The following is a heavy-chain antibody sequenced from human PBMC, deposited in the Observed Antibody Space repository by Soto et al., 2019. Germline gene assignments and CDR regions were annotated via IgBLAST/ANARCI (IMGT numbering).Heavy chain of an antibody. CDR1: GYTFTSYD. D-gene: IGHD2-15*01. CDR3: ARGTRYCSGGSCYAY. J-gene: IGHJ4*02. V-gene: IGHV1-8*01. Sequence: ASVKVSCKASGYTFTSYDINWVRQATGQGLEWMGWMNPNSGNTGYAQKFQGRVAMTRNTSISTDYMELSSLRSEETAVYYCARGTRYCSGGSCYAYWGQGTLVTVSS. CDR2: MNPNSGNT.